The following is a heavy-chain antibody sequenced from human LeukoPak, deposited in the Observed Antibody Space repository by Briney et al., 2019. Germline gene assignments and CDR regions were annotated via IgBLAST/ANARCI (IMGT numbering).Heavy chain of an antibody. CDR2: INSDGSIT. CDR3: TRGGVDY. CDR1: GFTLSTYW. J-gene: IGHJ4*02. V-gene: IGHV3-74*01. Sequence: GGSLRLSCAASGFTLSTYWMSWVRQAPGEGLVWVSRINSDGSITTYADSVKGRFTISRDNAKNTLYLQMNSLRAEDTAIYYCTRGGVDYWGQGTLVTVSS. D-gene: IGHD3-10*01.